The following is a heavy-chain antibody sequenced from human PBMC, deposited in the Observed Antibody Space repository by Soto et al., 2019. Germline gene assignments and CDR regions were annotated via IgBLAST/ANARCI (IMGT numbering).Heavy chain of an antibody. D-gene: IGHD2-21*02. J-gene: IGHJ6*03. Sequence: EVQLVESGGGLVQPGGSLRLSCVGSGPSVSGFDMTWVRLAPGKGPEGISSIYSGGTKFYVDSVKCRFSISRYNSKNTLYLQMDSLRAEDTAVYYCARELTAGYMDVWGKGTTVTVSS. CDR3: ARELTAGYMDV. CDR2: IYSGGTK. V-gene: IGHV3-66*01. CDR1: GPSVSGFD.